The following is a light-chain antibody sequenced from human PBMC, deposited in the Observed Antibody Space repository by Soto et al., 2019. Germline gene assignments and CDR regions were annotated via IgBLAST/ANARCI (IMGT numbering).Light chain of an antibody. V-gene: IGKV3-20*01. J-gene: IGKJ4*01. CDR2: GAS. Sequence: EIVLTQSPGTPSLSPGERATLSCRFSQSAYSSYLSWYQQKPGQAPRLLTYGASNRATGIPDRFSGSGSGTDFTLTISGLEPEDFAVYYCQQYGTSLFTFGGGTKVDIK. CDR3: QQYGTSLFT. CDR1: QSAYSSY.